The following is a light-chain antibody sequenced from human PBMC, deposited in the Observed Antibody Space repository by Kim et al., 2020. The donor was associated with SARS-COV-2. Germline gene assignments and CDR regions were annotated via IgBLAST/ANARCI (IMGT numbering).Light chain of an antibody. CDR1: QSISNNY. Sequence: EIVMTQSPATLSLSPGERATLSCRASQSISNNYLAWYQKTTDQTPRLIIYVAFRRATGTPKWFSGSGSGTVVTPTISRLEPEDFVVYYRQNNGSPPQTFGEGTKVDIK. CDR2: VAF. CDR3: QNNGSPPQT. J-gene: IGKJ1*01. V-gene: IGKV3-20*01.